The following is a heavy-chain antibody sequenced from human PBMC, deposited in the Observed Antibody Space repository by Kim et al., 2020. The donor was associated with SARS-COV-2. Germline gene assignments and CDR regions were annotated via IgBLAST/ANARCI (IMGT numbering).Heavy chain of an antibody. J-gene: IGHJ6*02. CDR2: IYYSGST. Sequence: SETLSLTCTVSGGSISSSSYYWGWIRQPPGKGLEWIGSIYYSGSTYYNPSLKSRVTISVDTSKNQFSLKLSSVTAADTAVYYCARLVYLVGYPSGYGMDVWGQGTTVTVSS. CDR1: GGSISSSSYY. CDR3: ARLVYLVGYPSGYGMDV. D-gene: IGHD3-22*01. V-gene: IGHV4-39*01.